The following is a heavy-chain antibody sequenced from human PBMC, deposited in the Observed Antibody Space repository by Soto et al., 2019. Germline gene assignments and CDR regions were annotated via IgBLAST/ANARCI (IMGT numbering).Heavy chain of an antibody. Sequence: QVQLVQSGAEVKKHGSSVKVSCKASGGTFSSYAISWVREAPGQGLEWMGGIIPIFGTANYAQKFQGRVTITADKSTSTAYMELSSLRSEDTAVYYCAREPYYYDSSGYYGMDVWGQGTTVTVSS. CDR2: IIPIFGTA. V-gene: IGHV1-69*06. CDR1: GGTFSSYA. J-gene: IGHJ6*02. CDR3: AREPYYYDSSGYYGMDV. D-gene: IGHD3-22*01.